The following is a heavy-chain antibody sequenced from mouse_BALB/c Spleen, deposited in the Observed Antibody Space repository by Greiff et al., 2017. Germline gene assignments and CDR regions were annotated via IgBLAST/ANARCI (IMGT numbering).Heavy chain of an antibody. V-gene: IGHV2-9*02. D-gene: IGHD2-4*01. J-gene: IGHJ4*01. Sequence: VQLQESGPGLVAPSQSLSITCTVSGFSLTSYGVHWVRQPPGKGLEWLGVIWAGGSTNYNSALMSRLSISKDNSKSQVFLKMNSLQTDDTAMYYCARSLYDYDEGYAMDYWGQGTSVTVSS. CDR1: GFSLTSYG. CDR3: ARSLYDYDEGYAMDY. CDR2: IWAGGST.